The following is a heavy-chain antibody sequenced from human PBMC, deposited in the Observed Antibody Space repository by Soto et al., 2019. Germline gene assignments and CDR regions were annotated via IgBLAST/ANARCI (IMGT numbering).Heavy chain of an antibody. Sequence: KPSETLSLTSAVSGYSISLGYYWGWIRQPPGKGLEWIGSIYHSGNTYYNPSLKSRVSISLDTSKNHFSLELTSVTAADTAVYYCARVKLAGRGGFYYWGLGTLVTVSS. CDR3: ARVKLAGRGGFYY. CDR2: IYHSGNT. D-gene: IGHD2-15*01. V-gene: IGHV4-38-2*01. J-gene: IGHJ4*02. CDR1: GYSISLGYY.